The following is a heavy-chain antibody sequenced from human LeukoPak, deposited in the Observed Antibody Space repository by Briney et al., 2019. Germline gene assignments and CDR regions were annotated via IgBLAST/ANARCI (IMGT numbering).Heavy chain of an antibody. CDR3: ARDLLPESNAFDI. D-gene: IGHD2-15*01. V-gene: IGHV4-30-4*01. CDR1: GGSISSGDYY. Sequence: SETLSLTCTVSGGSISSGDYYWSWIRQPPGKGLEWIGYIYYSGSTYYNPSLKSRVTISVGTSKNQFSLKLSSVTAADTAVYYCARDLLPESNAFDIWGQGTMVTVSS. CDR2: IYYSGST. J-gene: IGHJ3*02.